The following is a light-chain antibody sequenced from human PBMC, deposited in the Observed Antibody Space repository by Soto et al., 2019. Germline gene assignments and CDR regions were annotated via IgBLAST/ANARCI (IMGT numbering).Light chain of an antibody. CDR3: QQYDNVPLT. CDR1: QDISDY. J-gene: IGKJ4*01. CDR2: DAS. V-gene: IGKV1-33*01. Sequence: DLQMTQSPSSLSASVGDRVTITCQASQDISDYLNWYQQKPGKAPKLLIYDASNLEPGAPSRFSGGGFGTGFSFTISSLQAEDIGTYYCQQYDNVPLTFGGGTKLEIK.